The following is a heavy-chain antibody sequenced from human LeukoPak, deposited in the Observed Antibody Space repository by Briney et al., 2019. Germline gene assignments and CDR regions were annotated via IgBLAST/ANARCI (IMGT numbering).Heavy chain of an antibody. CDR1: GFTFSDYN. Sequence: GGSLRPSCAASGFTFSDYNMNWVRQAPGKGLEWVSYITNSGSTIHYADSVRGRFTISRDNAKNSLYLLMNSLRAEDTAVYYCARSIGLTGGGVDVWGQGTTVTVSS. CDR3: ARSIGLTGGGVDV. J-gene: IGHJ6*02. D-gene: IGHD3-9*01. CDR2: ITNSGSTI. V-gene: IGHV3-11*01.